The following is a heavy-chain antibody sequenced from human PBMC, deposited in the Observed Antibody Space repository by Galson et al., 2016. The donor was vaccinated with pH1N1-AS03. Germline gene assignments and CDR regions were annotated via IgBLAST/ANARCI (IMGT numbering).Heavy chain of an antibody. CDR1: GFTFDDYT. Sequence: SLRLSCAASGFTFDDYTMHWVRQVPGKGLEWLSSVTWNSVKMVYADSVKVRFTTSRDNAKNTLYLQMNSLRPEDTALYYCVKGAGRYSRSWYFDYWGQGTLVTVSS. D-gene: IGHD6-13*01. V-gene: IGHV3-9*01. J-gene: IGHJ4*02. CDR2: VTWNSVKM. CDR3: VKGAGRYSRSWYFDY.